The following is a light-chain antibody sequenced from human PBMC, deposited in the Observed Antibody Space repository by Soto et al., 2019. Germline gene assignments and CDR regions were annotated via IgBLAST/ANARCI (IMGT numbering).Light chain of an antibody. J-gene: IGKJ4*01. CDR3: KQRNSWPLT. Sequence: EIELTQSPSSLSVSPGDRATLSCRASQSIGSRLAWYQQKPGQAPRLLIHAASNMGTGIPARFSGSGSATDFTLTISSLDPEDFATYYCKQRNSWPLTFGGGTKVEIK. V-gene: IGKV3-11*01. CDR1: QSIGSR. CDR2: AAS.